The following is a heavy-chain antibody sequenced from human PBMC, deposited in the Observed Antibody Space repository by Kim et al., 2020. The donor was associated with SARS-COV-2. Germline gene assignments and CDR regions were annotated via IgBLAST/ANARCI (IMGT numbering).Heavy chain of an antibody. CDR2: IYYSGST. J-gene: IGHJ4*02. CDR3: ARPNCNSGKCYITY. Sequence: SETLSLTCTVSGGSISSSSYYWGWIRQPPGKGLEWIGNIYYSGSTYYNPSLKSRVTISVDTSKNQFSLKLSSVTAADTAVYYCARPNCNSGKCYITYWGQGTLVTVSS. D-gene: IGHD2-8*02. V-gene: IGHV4-39*01. CDR1: GGSISSSSYY.